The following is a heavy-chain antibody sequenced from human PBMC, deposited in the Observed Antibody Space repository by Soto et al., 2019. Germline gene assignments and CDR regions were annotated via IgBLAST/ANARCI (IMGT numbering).Heavy chain of an antibody. Sequence: QMQLVQSGTEVQKSGSSVKVSCKASGGTSSNFVITWVRQVPGQGLEWLGGILPMFGAVKYAQKFQDRLTITADRSTKTAAMELGSLRPEDTAVYYCARPKRSGYDRGDSYYHTMDVWGHGTTVTVS. D-gene: IGHD3-3*01. CDR2: ILPMFGAV. J-gene: IGHJ6*02. CDR3: ARPKRSGYDRGDSYYHTMDV. V-gene: IGHV1-69*06. CDR1: GGTSSNFV.